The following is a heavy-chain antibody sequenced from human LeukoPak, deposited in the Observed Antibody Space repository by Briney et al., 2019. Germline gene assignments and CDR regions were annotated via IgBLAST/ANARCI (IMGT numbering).Heavy chain of an antibody. CDR1: GFTFGDYA. D-gene: IGHD6-19*01. CDR3: TRAYSSGWYILTFDY. V-gene: IGHV3-49*05. Sequence: NPGGSLRLSCTASGFTFGDYAMSWFRQAPGKGLEWVGFIRSKAYGGTTEYAASVKGRFTISRDDSKSIAYLQMNSLKTEGTAVYYCTRAYSSGWYILTFDYWGQGTLVTVSS. J-gene: IGHJ4*02. CDR2: IRSKAYGGTT.